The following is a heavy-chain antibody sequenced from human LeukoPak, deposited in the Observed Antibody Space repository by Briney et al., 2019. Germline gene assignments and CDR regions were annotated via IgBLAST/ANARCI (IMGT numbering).Heavy chain of an antibody. Sequence: GGSRRLSCAASGFIFSTYWMHWVRQAPGKGLVWVSRINTDGSSTAYVASVKGRFTVSRDNAKNILYLQMNSLRAEDTALYYCARERVGSDYYGLDVWGQGTTVSASS. J-gene: IGHJ6*02. V-gene: IGHV3-74*01. CDR2: INTDGSST. CDR3: ARERVGSDYYGLDV. CDR1: GFIFSTYW. D-gene: IGHD6-25*01.